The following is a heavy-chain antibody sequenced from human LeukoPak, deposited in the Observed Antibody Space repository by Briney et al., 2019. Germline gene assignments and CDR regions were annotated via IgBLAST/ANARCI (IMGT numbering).Heavy chain of an antibody. Sequence: PGGSLRLSCAASGFTFSTYWMSWVRQAPGEGLEWVANIKEDGSEKYYVDSVKGRFTISRDNAKNSLYLQMNSLRAEDTAVYYCAKDSPDRITMASYGMDVWGQGTTVTVSS. CDR3: AKDSPDRITMASYGMDV. J-gene: IGHJ6*02. CDR2: IKEDGSEK. CDR1: GFTFSTYW. V-gene: IGHV3-7*01. D-gene: IGHD3-10*01.